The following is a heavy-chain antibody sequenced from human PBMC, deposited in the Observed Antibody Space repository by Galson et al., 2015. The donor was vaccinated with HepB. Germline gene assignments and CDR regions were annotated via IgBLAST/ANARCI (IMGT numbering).Heavy chain of an antibody. Sequence: SLRLSCATSGFILSNYWMSWVRQAPGKGLEWVANIQEDGNEKYYVDSVKGRFTISRDNSKNSLWLQMNNLRVEDTAVYYCARDRVVAGGGDWFDPWGQGTLVTVSS. CDR1: GFILSNYW. D-gene: IGHD2-15*01. V-gene: IGHV3-7*01. CDR2: IQEDGNEK. CDR3: ARDRVVAGGGDWFDP. J-gene: IGHJ5*02.